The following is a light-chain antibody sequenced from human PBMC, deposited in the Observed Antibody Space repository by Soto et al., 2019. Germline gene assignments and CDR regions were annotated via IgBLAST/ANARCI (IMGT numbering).Light chain of an antibody. CDR3: QQYYSFPRA. Sequence: MNQYPSSFSASPGDRLTTSCLMSQGISSYLAWYQQKPGKATDLLIYAASTLQSGVPSRFSGSGSGTDFTLTISCLQSEDFATYYCQQYYSFPRAFGQGTKV. J-gene: IGKJ1*01. CDR1: QGISSY. V-gene: IGKV1D-8*01. CDR2: AAS.